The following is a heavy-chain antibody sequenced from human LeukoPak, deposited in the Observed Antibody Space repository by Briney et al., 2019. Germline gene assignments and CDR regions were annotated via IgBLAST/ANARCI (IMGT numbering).Heavy chain of an antibody. Sequence: ASVKVSCKASGYIFTNYYMHWVRQAPGQGPEWVGTINPSGGSTPYAQKFQGRVTMTRDTSTSTVYMVLSSLRSEHSAVYYCARDHGSAYYRAPRHWGQGTLVTVSS. D-gene: IGHD3-10*01. CDR1: GYIFTNYY. CDR3: ARDHGSAYYRAPRH. V-gene: IGHV1-46*01. CDR2: INPSGGST. J-gene: IGHJ4*02.